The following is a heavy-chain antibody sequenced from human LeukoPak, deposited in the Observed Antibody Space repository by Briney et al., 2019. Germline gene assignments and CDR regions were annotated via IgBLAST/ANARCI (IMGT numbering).Heavy chain of an antibody. V-gene: IGHV1-18*01. CDR1: GYTFTSYG. CDR3: ARGNTIFGVAPKYYFDY. D-gene: IGHD3-3*01. CDR2: ISAYNGNT. Sequence: ASVTVSCKASGYTFTSYGISWVRQAPGQGLEWMGWISAYNGNTNYAQKLQGRVTMTTDTSTSTAYMELRSLRSDDTAVYYCARGNTIFGVAPKYYFDYWGQGTLVTVSS. J-gene: IGHJ4*02.